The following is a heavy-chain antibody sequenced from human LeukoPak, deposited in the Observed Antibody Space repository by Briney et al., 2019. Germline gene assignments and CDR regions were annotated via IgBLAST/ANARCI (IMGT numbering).Heavy chain of an antibody. D-gene: IGHD2-2*01. CDR2: ISGRGGST. J-gene: IGHJ4*02. V-gene: IGHV3-23*01. CDR1: GFTFSSYA. Sequence: PGGSLRLPRGASGFTFSSYAVSWVRQSPGTGLAGGSAISGRGGSTFYADSAKGRFTISRDNSKNTLYLQMNSLRAEDTAVYYCAKDRPCSSPSRCPFDYWGQGTLVTVSS. CDR3: AKDRPCSSPSRCPFDY.